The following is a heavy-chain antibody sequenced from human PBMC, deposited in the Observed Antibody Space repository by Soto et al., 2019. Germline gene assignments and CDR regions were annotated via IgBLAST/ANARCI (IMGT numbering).Heavy chain of an antibody. V-gene: IGHV3-30-3*01. CDR3: ASETYYDFWSSPSYGMDV. D-gene: IGHD3-3*01. CDR2: ISYDGSNK. CDR1: GFTFSSYA. Sequence: QVQLVESGGGVVQPGRSLRLSCAASGFTFSSYAMHWVRQASGKGLEWVAVISYDGSNKYYADSVKGRFTISRDNSKNTLYLQMNSLRAEDTAVYHCASETYYDFWSSPSYGMDVWGQGTTVTVSS. J-gene: IGHJ6*02.